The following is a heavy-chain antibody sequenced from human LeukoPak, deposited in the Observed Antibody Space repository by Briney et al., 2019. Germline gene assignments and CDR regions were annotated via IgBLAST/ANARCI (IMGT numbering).Heavy chain of an antibody. CDR1: GFTFSTNW. Sequence: PGGSLRLSCAASGFTFSTNWMSWVRQAPGKGLEWVANINQDGSGKYYVPSVKGRFTISRDNAKNSLYLQMNSLRAEDTAVYYCASGPATSSQSWDYWGQGTLVTVPS. J-gene: IGHJ4*02. V-gene: IGHV3-7*01. D-gene: IGHD6-6*01. CDR3: ASGPATSSQSWDY. CDR2: INQDGSGK.